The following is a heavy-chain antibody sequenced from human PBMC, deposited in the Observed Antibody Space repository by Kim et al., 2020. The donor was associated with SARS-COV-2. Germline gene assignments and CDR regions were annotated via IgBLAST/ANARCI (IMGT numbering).Heavy chain of an antibody. J-gene: IGHJ1*01. CDR2: IRSKAYGGTT. CDR1: GFTFGDYA. V-gene: IGHV3-49*04. Sequence: GGSLRLSCTASGFTFGDYAMSWVRQAPGKGLEWVGFIRSKAYGGTTEYAASVKGRFTISRDDSKSIAYLQMNSLKTEDTAVYYCTRVPVSTDLNGPHEYFQHWGQGTLVTVSS. CDR3: TRVPVSTDLNGPHEYFQH.